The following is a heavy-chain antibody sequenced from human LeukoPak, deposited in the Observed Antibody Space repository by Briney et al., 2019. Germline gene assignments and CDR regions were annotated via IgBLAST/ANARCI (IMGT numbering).Heavy chain of an antibody. Sequence: SETLSLTCAVYGGSFSGYYWSWIRQPPGKGLEWIGEINHSGSTNYNPSLKSRVTISVDTSKNQFSLKLSSVTAADTAVYYCAREGPLGKYYDYWGPGTLVTVSS. CDR3: AREGPLGKYYDY. CDR1: GGSFSGYY. J-gene: IGHJ4*02. D-gene: IGHD3-16*01. CDR2: INHSGST. V-gene: IGHV4-34*01.